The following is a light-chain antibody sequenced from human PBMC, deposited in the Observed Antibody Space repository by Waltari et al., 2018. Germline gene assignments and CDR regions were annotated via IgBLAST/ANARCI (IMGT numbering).Light chain of an antibody. V-gene: IGKV3-20*01. Sequence: ELVLTQSPGTLSLSPGERATLSCRASQGVGNRYLAWYQQKPGQAPRPLIYGASSRAAGIPDRFSGSGSGTDFTLTIRRLEPEDSAVYYCQQYGSALFTLGPGTKVEIK. CDR1: QGVGNRY. J-gene: IGKJ3*01. CDR3: QQYGSALFT. CDR2: GAS.